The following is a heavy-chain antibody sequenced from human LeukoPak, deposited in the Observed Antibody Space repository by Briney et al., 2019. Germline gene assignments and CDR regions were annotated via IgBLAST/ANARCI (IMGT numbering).Heavy chain of an antibody. Sequence: PGGSLRLSCAASGFTFSSYSMNSVRQAPGKGLEWVSSISSSSSYIYYADPVKGRYTISRDNAKNSLYLQMNSLRAEDTAVYYCARVPGYSSGSAFDMWGQGTMLTVSS. V-gene: IGHV3-21*01. D-gene: IGHD6-19*01. CDR1: GFTFSSYS. J-gene: IGHJ3*02. CDR2: ISSSSSYI. CDR3: ARVPGYSSGSAFDM.